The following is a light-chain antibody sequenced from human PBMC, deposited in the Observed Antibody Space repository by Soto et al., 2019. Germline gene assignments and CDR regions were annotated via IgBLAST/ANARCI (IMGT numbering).Light chain of an antibody. CDR1: QRVLSSSNNKNY. Sequence: DIVMTQSPDSLAVSLGERATINCRSSQRVLSSSNNKNYLVWYQQKPGQPPKLLIYWASTRESGIPDRFSGSGSGTDFTLTIGSLQADDVAVYYCQQYYSTPWTFGQGTKVEIK. V-gene: IGKV4-1*01. CDR3: QQYYSTPWT. CDR2: WAS. J-gene: IGKJ1*01.